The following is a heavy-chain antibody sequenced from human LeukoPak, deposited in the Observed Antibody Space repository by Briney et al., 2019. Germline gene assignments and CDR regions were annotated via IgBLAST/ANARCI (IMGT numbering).Heavy chain of an antibody. CDR2: IYPGDSDT. CDR3: ARHLMVRGVSDNWFDP. D-gene: IGHD3-10*01. J-gene: IGHJ5*02. CDR1: GYSFTSYR. V-gene: IGHV5-51*01. Sequence: GEALKISCKGSGYSFTSYRIGWVRQIPGKGLEWMGIIYPGDSDTRYSPSFQGQVTISADKSISTAYLQWSSLKASDTAMYYCARHLMVRGVSDNWFDPWGQGTLVTVSS.